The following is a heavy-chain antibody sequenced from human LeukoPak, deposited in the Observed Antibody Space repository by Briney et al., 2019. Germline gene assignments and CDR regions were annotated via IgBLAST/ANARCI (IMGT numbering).Heavy chain of an antibody. CDR1: GYSFTNYY. CDR3: ARNTGHRLVGTTNYFDY. Sequence: ASVKVSCKASGYSFTNYYITWVRQAPGQGLECMGWTSGYNGNTNYAQTLQGRVTMTTDTSTSTTYMELRSLRSDDTAVYYCARNTGHRLVGTTNYFDYWGQGTLVTVSS. D-gene: IGHD1-26*01. J-gene: IGHJ4*02. V-gene: IGHV1-18*01. CDR2: TSGYNGNT.